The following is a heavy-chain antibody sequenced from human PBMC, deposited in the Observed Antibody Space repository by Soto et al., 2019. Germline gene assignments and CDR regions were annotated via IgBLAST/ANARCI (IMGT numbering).Heavy chain of an antibody. J-gene: IGHJ4*02. CDR3: AKDRDEAVAAGVFAKDY. D-gene: IGHD6-19*01. Sequence: GASVKVSCKASGYTFTSYGISWVRQAPGQGLEWMGWISAYNGNTNYAQKLQGRVTMTTDTSTSTAYMELRSLRSDDTAVYYCAKDRDEAVAAGVFAKDYGGQGTLVTVSS. V-gene: IGHV1-18*01. CDR1: GYTFTSYG. CDR2: ISAYNGNT.